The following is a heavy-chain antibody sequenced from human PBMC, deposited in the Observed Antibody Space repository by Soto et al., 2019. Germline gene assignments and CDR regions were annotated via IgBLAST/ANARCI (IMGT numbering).Heavy chain of an antibody. CDR1: GFTFSSYG. D-gene: IGHD6-13*01. V-gene: IGHV3-30*18. CDR2: ISYDGSNK. CDR3: AKDRRQQLPHY. J-gene: IGHJ4*02. Sequence: SLRLSCAASGFTFSSYGMHWVRQAPGKGLEWVAVISYDGSNKYYADSVKGRFTISRDNSKNTLYLQMNSLRAEDTAVYYCAKDRRQQLPHYWGQGTLVTVSS.